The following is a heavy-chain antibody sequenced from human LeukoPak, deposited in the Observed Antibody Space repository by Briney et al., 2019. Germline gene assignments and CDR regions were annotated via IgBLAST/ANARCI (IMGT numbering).Heavy chain of an antibody. J-gene: IGHJ6*03. CDR2: HNYSGNT. CDR3: ARAGGRVVVVPAALYYYYYLDV. Sequence: SETLSLPCAVYGGFFCVFYWLGMPQPPERALECIGDHNYSGNTNHTLPLKSRLTISVDASKNQCALKLSAVTDADTAVYYCARAGGRVVVVPAALYYYYYLDVWGKGTTVTVSS. CDR1: GGFFCVFY. D-gene: IGHD2-2*01. V-gene: IGHV4-34*01.